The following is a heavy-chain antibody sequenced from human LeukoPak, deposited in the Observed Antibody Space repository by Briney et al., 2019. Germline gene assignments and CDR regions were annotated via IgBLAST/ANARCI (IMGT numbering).Heavy chain of an antibody. CDR3: ARDQGYSSGSYYFDY. CDR2: ISAYNGNT. CDR1: GYTFTSYG. Sequence: ASVKVSCKASGYTFTSYGISWVRQAPGQGLEWMGWISAYNGNTNYAQKLQGRVTMTTDTSTSTAYMELRSLRSDDTAVYYWARDQGYSSGSYYFDYWGQGTLVTVSS. J-gene: IGHJ4*02. D-gene: IGHD6-19*01. V-gene: IGHV1-18*01.